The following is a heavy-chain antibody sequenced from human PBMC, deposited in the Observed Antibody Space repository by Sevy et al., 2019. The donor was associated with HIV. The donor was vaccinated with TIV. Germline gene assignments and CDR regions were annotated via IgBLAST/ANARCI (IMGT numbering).Heavy chain of an antibody. CDR3: AGPTPRIAPSSAACFDY. D-gene: IGHD2-15*01. CDR1: GFTFSSFA. Sequence: GGSLRLSCAASGFTFSSFAMSWVRHIPGKGLEWVSTINGRGGSAYYADSVKGRFTLSRDNSNNTVFLQMNRLRDEDAAVYYWAGPTPRIAPSSAACFDYWGQGTLVTVSS. V-gene: IGHV3-23*01. J-gene: IGHJ4*02. CDR2: INGRGGSA.